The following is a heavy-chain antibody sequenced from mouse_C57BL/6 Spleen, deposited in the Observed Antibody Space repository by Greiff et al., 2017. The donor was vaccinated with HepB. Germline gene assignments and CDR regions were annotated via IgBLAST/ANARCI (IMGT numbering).Heavy chain of an antibody. CDR2: INPNNGGT. J-gene: IGHJ4*01. V-gene: IGHV1-18*01. Sequence: VQLQQSGPELVKPGASVKIPCKASGYTFTDYNMDWVEQSHGKSLEWIGDINPNNGGTIYNQKFKGKATLTVDKSSSTAYMELRSLTSEDTAVYYCARRDDGYYGDAMDYWGQGTSVTVSS. CDR1: GYTFTDYN. D-gene: IGHD2-3*01. CDR3: ARRDDGYYGDAMDY.